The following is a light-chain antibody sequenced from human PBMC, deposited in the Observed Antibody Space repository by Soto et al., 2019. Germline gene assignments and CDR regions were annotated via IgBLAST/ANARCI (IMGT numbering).Light chain of an antibody. J-gene: IGLJ1*01. V-gene: IGLV2-14*01. CDR3: SSYTTSNTRQIV. Sequence: QSVLTQPASVSGSPGQSITISCTGTSSDVGGYNYVSWYQQHPGKAPKFMIYDVSNRPSGVSNRFSGSKSDNTASLTISVLQAEDEADYYCSSYTTSNTRQIVFGTGTKVTIL. CDR2: DVS. CDR1: SSDVGGYNY.